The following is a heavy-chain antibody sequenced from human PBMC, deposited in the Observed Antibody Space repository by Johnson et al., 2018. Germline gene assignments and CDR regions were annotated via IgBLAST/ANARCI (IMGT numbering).Heavy chain of an antibody. CDR1: GFTFSYYA. D-gene: IGHD2-21*01. Sequence: VQLVQSGGGLVQPGGSLRLSCAASGFTFSYYAMTWVRQAPGKGLAWVSAISGNGFATYYADSVKGRFTISRDTSKNTLYLQLDSLRVEDSALYYFMKGLLWVGGPVLHDAFGIWGQGTMVTVSS. CDR2: ISGNGFAT. CDR3: MKGLLWVGGPVLHDAFGI. V-gene: IGHV3-23*04. J-gene: IGHJ3*02.